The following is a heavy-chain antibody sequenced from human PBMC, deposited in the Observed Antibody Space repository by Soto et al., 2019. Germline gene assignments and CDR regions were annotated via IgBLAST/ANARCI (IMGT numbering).Heavy chain of an antibody. CDR3: ARLSKVVVAVYGMDV. V-gene: IGHV5-10-1*01. D-gene: IGHD2-15*01. Sequence: GESLKISCEGSGYSFTIDCISLVLQMPGKGLEWMGRIDPGDSYTNYSPSFQCHVTISADKSISTAYLQWSSLKASDTAMYYCARLSKVVVAVYGMDVWGQGTTVTVSS. CDR2: IDPGDSYT. J-gene: IGHJ6*02. CDR1: GYSFTIDC.